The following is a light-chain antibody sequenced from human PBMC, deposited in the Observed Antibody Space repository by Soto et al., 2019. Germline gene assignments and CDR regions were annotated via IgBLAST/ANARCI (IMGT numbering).Light chain of an antibody. V-gene: IGKV3-20*01. J-gene: IGKJ2*01. CDR1: QSVSSSY. Sequence: EIVLTQSPGTLSLSPGERATLSCRASQSVSSSYLAWYQHKPGQAPRLLIYGASSRATGIPDRFSGSGSGTDFTLTTSRLEPEDFAVYYCQQYGSSYTFGQGTKLEIK. CDR3: QQYGSSYT. CDR2: GAS.